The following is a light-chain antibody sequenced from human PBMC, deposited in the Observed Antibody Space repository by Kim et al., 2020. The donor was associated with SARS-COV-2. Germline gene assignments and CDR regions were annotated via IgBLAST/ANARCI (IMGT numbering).Light chain of an antibody. CDR1: QSITTY. J-gene: IGKJ4*01. Sequence: DIQMTQSPSSLSASVGDRVTITCRASQSITTYLNWYQQKPGKAPNLLIYGTSNLQSGVPSRFGGSGFGTDFTLTISNLQPEDSAIYYCQQSYNIPLTFGGGTKVDIK. CDR2: GTS. CDR3: QQSYNIPLT. V-gene: IGKV1-39*01.